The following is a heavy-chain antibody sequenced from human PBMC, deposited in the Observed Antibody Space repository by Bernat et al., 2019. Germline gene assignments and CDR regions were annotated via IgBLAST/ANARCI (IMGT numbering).Heavy chain of an antibody. D-gene: IGHD7-27*01. CDR2: IYYSGST. Sequence: QLQLQESGPGLAKPSETLSLTCTVSGGSISSSSYYWGWIRQPPGKGLEWIGSIYYSGSTYYNPSLKSRVTISVDTSKNQFSLKLSSVTAADTAVYYCAQRAGDTGAFDIWGQGTMVTVSS. J-gene: IGHJ3*02. CDR1: GGSISSSSYY. V-gene: IGHV4-39*01. CDR3: AQRAGDTGAFDI.